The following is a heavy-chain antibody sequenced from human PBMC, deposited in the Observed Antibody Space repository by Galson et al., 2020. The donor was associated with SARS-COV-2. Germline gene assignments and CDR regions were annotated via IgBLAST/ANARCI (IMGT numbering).Heavy chain of an antibody. D-gene: IGHD6-19*01. V-gene: IGHV6-1*01. CDR2: TYYRSKWYN. CDR1: GDSVSSNSAA. J-gene: IGHJ4*02. Sequence: ASETLSLTCAISGDSVSSNSAAWNWIRQSPSRGLEWLGRTYYRSKWYNDYAVSVKSRITINPDTSKNQFSLQLNSVTPEDTAVYYCAREKLSGGWPLFDYWGQGTLVTVSS. CDR3: AREKLSGGWPLFDY.